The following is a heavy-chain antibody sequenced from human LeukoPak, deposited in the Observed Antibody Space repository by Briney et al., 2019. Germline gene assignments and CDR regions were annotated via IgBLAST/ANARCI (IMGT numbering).Heavy chain of an antibody. CDR2: IYYTGST. CDR3: AREQRYWYFEL. J-gene: IGHJ2*01. V-gene: IGHV4-59*01. Sequence: SETLSLTCTVSGGLISSYYWSWIRQTPEKGLGWIGNIYYTGSTIYNPSLKSRVSISLDTSKKHLSLNLTSVTAADSAVYYCAREQRYWYFELWGRGSLVTVSS. D-gene: IGHD6-25*01. CDR1: GGLISSYY.